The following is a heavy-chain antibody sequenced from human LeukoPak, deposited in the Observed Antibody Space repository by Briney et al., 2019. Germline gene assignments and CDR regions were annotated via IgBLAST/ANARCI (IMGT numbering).Heavy chain of an antibody. V-gene: IGHV3-9*01. CDR2: INWNGDSI. J-gene: IGHJ4*02. CDR3: AINGGGDSGYGNFDY. Sequence: PGRSLRLSCAVSGFTFDDYAMHWVRHVPGRGLEWVSGINWNGDSIGYADSVKGRFTTSRDNAKNSLYLQMNSLRAEDTAFYYCAINGGGDSGYGNFDYWGQGTLVTVSS. CDR1: GFTFDDYA. D-gene: IGHD5-12*01.